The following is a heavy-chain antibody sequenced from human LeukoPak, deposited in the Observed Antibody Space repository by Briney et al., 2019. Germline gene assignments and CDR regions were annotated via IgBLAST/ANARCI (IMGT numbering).Heavy chain of an antibody. D-gene: IGHD2-2*01. CDR1: GGSISSSNW. J-gene: IGHJ3*02. CDR2: IYHSGST. V-gene: IGHV4-4*02. Sequence: SETLSLTCAVSGGSISSSNWWSWVRQPPGKGLEWIGEIYHSGSTNYNPSLKSRVTISVDKSKNQFSLKLSSVTAADTAVYYCAKILPAAHDAFDIWGQGTMVTVSS. CDR3: AKILPAAHDAFDI.